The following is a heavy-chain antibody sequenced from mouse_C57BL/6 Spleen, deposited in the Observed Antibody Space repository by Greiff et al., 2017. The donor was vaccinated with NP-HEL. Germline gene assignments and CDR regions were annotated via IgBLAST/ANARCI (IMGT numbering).Heavy chain of an antibody. CDR3: AREEGITSTFSYYAMDY. CDR2: IYPRSGNT. J-gene: IGHJ4*01. V-gene: IGHV1-81*01. D-gene: IGHD1-1*01. Sequence: VKLMESGAELARPGASVKLSCKASGYTFTSYGISWVKQRTGQGLEWIGEIYPRSGNTYYNEKFKGKATLTADKSSSTAYMELRSLTSEDSAVYFCAREEGITSTFSYYAMDYWGQGTSVTVSS. CDR1: GYTFTSYG.